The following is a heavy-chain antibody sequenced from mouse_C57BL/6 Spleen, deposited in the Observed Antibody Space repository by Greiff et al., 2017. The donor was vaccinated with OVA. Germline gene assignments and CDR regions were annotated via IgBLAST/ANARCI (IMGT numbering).Heavy chain of an antibody. CDR2: ISYDGSN. CDR3: AGPGYFDY. J-gene: IGHJ2*01. CDR1: GYSITSGYY. V-gene: IGHV3-6*01. Sequence: ESGPGLVKPSQSLSLTCSVTGYSITSGYYWNWIRQFPGNKLEWMGYISYDGSNNYNPSLKNRISITRDTSKNQFFLKLNSVTTEDTATYYCAGPGYFDYWGKGTTLTVSS.